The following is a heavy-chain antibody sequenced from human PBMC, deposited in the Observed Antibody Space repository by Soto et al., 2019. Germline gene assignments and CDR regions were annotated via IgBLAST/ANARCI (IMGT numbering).Heavy chain of an antibody. Sequence: KPSETLSLTCTVSGGSIKDYFWIWIRQSPGKGLEWMGYVYSTGSTHYNPSLKSRLTMSVDTSKSHFSLRLTSVTTADTATYYCARADRFGVSISSLDLWGQGILVTVSS. J-gene: IGHJ4*02. CDR1: GGSIKDYF. CDR2: VYSTGST. V-gene: IGHV4-59*01. CDR3: ARADRFGVSISSLDL. D-gene: IGHD2-8*01.